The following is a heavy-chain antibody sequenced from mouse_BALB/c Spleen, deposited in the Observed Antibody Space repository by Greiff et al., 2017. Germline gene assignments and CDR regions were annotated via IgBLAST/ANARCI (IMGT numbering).Heavy chain of an antibody. CDR3: ARRKYAMDY. CDR2: INPNNGGT. Sequence: EVKVVESGPELVKPGASVKIPCKASGYTFTDYNMDWVKQSHGKSLEWIGDINPNNGGTIYNQKFKGKATLTVDKSSSTAYMELRSLTSEDTAVYYCARRKYAMDYWGQGTSVTVSS. CDR1: GYTFTDYN. V-gene: IGHV1-18*01. J-gene: IGHJ4*01.